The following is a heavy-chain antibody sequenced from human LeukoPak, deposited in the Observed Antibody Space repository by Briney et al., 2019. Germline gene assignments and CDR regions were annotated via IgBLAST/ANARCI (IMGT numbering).Heavy chain of an antibody. J-gene: IGHJ5*02. D-gene: IGHD3-3*01. V-gene: IGHV1-2*02. Sequence: ASVTVSCKATGYTFTGYYMHWVRQAPGQGLEWMGWINPNSGGTNYAQKFQGRVTMTRDTSISTAYMELSRLRSDDTAVYYCARGGLITIFGVVIQNPFDPWGQGTLVTVSS. CDR3: ARGGLITIFGVVIQNPFDP. CDR2: INPNSGGT. CDR1: GYTFTGYY.